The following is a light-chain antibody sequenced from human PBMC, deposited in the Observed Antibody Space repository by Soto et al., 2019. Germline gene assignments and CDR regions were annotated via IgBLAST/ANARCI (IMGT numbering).Light chain of an antibody. CDR2: GTS. Sequence: EIVLTQSPGTLSVSPGERATLSCRASQTISSNNLAWYQQKPGQAPSLLIYGTSRRATGIPDRFSGSGSGTDFTLTISRLEPEESAIYYCQQYGSWTFGRGTKVEI. V-gene: IGKV3-20*01. CDR1: QTISSNN. CDR3: QQYGSWT. J-gene: IGKJ1*01.